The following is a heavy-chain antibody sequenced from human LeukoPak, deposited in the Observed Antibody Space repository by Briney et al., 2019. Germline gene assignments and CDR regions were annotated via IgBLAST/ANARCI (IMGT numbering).Heavy chain of an antibody. CDR3: ASDIVVVPVAMIGKPPRDY. J-gene: IGHJ4*02. CDR1: GVTFSDYY. D-gene: IGHD2-2*01. CDR2: ISSSGSTI. Sequence: PGGSLRLSCAASGVTFSDYYMSWIRQAPGKGLEWVSYISSSGSTIYYADSVKGRFTISRDNAKNSLYLQMNSLRAEDTAVYYCASDIVVVPVAMIGKPPRDYWGQGILVTVSS. V-gene: IGHV3-11*01.